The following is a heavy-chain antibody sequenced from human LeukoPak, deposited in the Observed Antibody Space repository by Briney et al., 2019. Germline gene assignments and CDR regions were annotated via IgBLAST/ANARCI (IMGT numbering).Heavy chain of an antibody. CDR1: GYTFTGYY. CDR2: INPNSGGT. CDR3: ARDRATVSGSLDD. J-gene: IGHJ4*02. D-gene: IGHD4-17*01. Sequence: ASVKVSCKASGYTFTGYYMHWVRQAPGQGLEWMGWINPNSGGTNYAQKFQGRVTMTRDTSISTAYMELSRLRSDDTAVYYCARDRATVSGSLDDWGQGTLVTVSS. V-gene: IGHV1-2*02.